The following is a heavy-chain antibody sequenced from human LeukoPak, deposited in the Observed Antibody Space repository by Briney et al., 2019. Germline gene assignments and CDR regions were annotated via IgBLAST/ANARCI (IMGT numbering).Heavy chain of an antibody. V-gene: IGHV1-24*01. CDR1: GYTLTELS. CDR2: FDPEDGET. CDR3: ARVPVRGYYMDV. Sequence: ASVKVSCKVSGYTLTELSMHWVRQAPGKGLEWMGGFDPEDGETFYAQKFQGRVTMTEDTSTDTAYVELRSLRSDDTAVYYCARVPVRGYYMDVWGKGTTVTVSS. J-gene: IGHJ6*03. D-gene: IGHD3-10*01.